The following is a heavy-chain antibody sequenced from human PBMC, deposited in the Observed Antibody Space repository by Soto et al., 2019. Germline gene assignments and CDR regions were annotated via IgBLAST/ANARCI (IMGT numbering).Heavy chain of an antibody. CDR1: GFTFSSNS. V-gene: IGHV3-21*01. Sequence: GSVKLYCVALGFTFSSNSMNWVRQAPGKGLEWVSSISSSSSYIYYADSVKGRFTISRDNAKNSLYLQMNSLRAEDTAVYYCARGGVVITEYYYYGMDVCGEGTTVTVSP. J-gene: IGHJ6*04. CDR3: ARGGVVITEYYYYGMDV. D-gene: IGHD3-3*01. CDR2: ISSSSSYI.